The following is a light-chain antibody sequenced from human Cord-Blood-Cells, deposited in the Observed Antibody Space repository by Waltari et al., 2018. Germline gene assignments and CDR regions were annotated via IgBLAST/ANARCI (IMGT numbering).Light chain of an antibody. V-gene: IGLV3-19*01. Sequence: SSELPQDPAVSVALGQTVRITCQADSLRSQCASWYQQKPGQAPVLVIYGKNNRPSGIPDRFSGSSSGNTASLTITGAQAEDEADYYCNSRDSSGNHLVFGGGTKLTVL. J-gene: IGLJ3*02. CDR1: SLRSQC. CDR3: NSRDSSGNHLV. CDR2: GKN.